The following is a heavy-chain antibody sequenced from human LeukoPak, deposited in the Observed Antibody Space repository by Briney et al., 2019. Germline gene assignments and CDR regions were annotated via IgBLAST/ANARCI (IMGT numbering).Heavy chain of an antibody. D-gene: IGHD5-18*01. V-gene: IGHV4-59*12. CDR2: IYYSGTT. J-gene: IGHJ3*01. CDR1: GGSISSYY. CDR3: ARGGRQLWSSIDAFDV. Sequence: PSETLSLTCTVSGGSISSYYWSWIRQPPGKGLEWIGYIYYSGTTNYNPSLKSRVTISVDTSKNQFSLKLSSVTAADTAVYYCARGGRQLWSSIDAFDVWGQGTMVTVSS.